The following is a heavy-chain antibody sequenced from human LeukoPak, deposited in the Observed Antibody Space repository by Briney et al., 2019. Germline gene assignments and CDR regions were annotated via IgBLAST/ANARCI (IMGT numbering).Heavy chain of an antibody. CDR1: GFTFSNCA. D-gene: IGHD6-19*01. CDR2: VSGSGDST. CDR3: AKYRSSGS. V-gene: IGHV3-23*01. Sequence: GGSLRLSCAASGFTFSNCAMSWVRQAPGKGLEWVSGVSGSGDSTYYADSVKGRFTNSRDNSNNTLFLLMNSLRAQGTAVYYCAKYRSSGSWGQGTLVTVSS. J-gene: IGHJ5*02.